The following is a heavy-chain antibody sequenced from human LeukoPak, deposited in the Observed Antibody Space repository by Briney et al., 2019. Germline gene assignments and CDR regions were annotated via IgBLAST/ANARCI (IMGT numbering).Heavy chain of an antibody. D-gene: IGHD4-17*01. CDR1: GYTFTGYY. J-gene: IGHJ4*02. CDR2: INPNSGGT. Sequence: ASVKVSCKASGYTFTGYYMHWVRQAPGQGLEWMGWINPNSGGTTYAQKFQGRVTMTRDTSISTAYMELSRLRSDETAVYYCARDDYGDSRDYWGQGTLVTVSS. V-gene: IGHV1-2*02. CDR3: ARDDYGDSRDY.